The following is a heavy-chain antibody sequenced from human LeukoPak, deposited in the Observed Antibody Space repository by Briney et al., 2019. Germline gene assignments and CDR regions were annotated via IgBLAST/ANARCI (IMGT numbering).Heavy chain of an antibody. D-gene: IGHD3-10*01. CDR1: GYSISSSYY. J-gene: IGHJ4*02. Sequence: SETLSLTCTVSGYSISSSYYWSWIRQPAGKGLEWIGRIYTSGSTNYNPSLKSRVTISVDTSKNQFSLKLSSVTAADTAVYYCARAVPRGYGSGSFDYWGQGTLVTVSS. V-gene: IGHV4-61*02. CDR2: IYTSGST. CDR3: ARAVPRGYGSGSFDY.